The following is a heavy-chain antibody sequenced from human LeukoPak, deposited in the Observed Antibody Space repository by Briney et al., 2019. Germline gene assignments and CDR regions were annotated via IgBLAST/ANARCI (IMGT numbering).Heavy chain of an antibody. V-gene: IGHV3-23*01. CDR2: IGSPGET. J-gene: IGHJ4*02. D-gene: IGHD1-7*01. Sequence: GGSLRLSCAASGFTFSTYAMSWVRQAPGKGLEWISTIGSPGETFYADSVKGRFTVSRDNSRSTLYLQMDSLRAEDAAVYYCAKDATPQNSIWDYFDCWGQGTLLTISS. CDR3: AKDATPQNSIWDYFDC. CDR1: GFTFSTYA.